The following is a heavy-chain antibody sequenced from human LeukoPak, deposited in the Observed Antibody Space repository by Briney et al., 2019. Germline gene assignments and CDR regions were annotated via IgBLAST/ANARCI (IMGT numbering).Heavy chain of an antibody. Sequence: GGSVRLSCAASGFTFDDYAMHWVRQAPGKGREWVSLISGDGGSTYYADSVKGRFTISRDNSKDSLYLQMNSLRTEDTALYYCAKGRIIGDYSNWGQGNLVTVSS. CDR2: ISGDGGST. V-gene: IGHV3-43*02. CDR3: AKGRIIGDYSN. J-gene: IGHJ4*02. CDR1: GFTFDDYA. D-gene: IGHD4-17*01.